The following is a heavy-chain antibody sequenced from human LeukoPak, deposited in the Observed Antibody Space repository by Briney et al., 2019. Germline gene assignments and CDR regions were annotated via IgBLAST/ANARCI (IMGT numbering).Heavy chain of an antibody. CDR3: ASPSYYDFWSGQGPLDY. CDR1: GYTFTGYY. D-gene: IGHD3-3*01. J-gene: IGHJ4*02. V-gene: IGHV1-2*06. CDR2: INPNSGGT. Sequence: ASVKVSCKASGYTFTGYYMHWVRQAPGQGLEWMGRINPNSGGTNYAQKFQGRVTITADESTSTAYMELSSLRSEDTAVYYCASPSYYDFWSGQGPLDYWGQGTLVTVSS.